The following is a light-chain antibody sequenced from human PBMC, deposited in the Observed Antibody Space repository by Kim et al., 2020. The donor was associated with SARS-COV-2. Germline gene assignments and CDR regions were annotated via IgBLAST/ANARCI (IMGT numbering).Light chain of an antibody. J-gene: IGLJ2*01. CDR2: DVR. V-gene: IGLV2-14*03. CDR3: SSYTSSATLI. Sequence: GQSITISCTGPSSGVGGYNYGAWYQQHPGKAPKLIIFDVRKRPSGVSYRFSGSKSGNRASLTISGLQAEDDADYYCSSYTSSATLIFGGGTKVTVL. CDR1: SSGVGGYNY.